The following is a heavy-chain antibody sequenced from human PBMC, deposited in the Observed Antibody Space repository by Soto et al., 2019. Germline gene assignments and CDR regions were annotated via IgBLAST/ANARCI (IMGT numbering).Heavy chain of an antibody. CDR2: ISSSSSYI. D-gene: IGHD6-13*01. V-gene: IGHV3-21*01. Sequence: PGGSLRLSCAASGFTFSSYSMNWVRQAPGKGLEWVSSISSSSSYIYYADSVKGRFTISRDNAKNSLYLQMNSLRAEDTAVYYCARAGRSSLDAEYFQHWGQGTLLTVSS. CDR1: GFTFSSYS. CDR3: ARAGRSSLDAEYFQH. J-gene: IGHJ1*01.